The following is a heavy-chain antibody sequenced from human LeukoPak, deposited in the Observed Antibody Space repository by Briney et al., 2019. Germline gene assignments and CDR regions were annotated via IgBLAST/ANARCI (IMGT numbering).Heavy chain of an antibody. CDR3: ARDGDTDWYDP. Sequence: PGGSLRLSCAASGFTISGYWMTWVRQAPGKGLEWVANIKQDGSEKTYVDSVKGRFTISRDNAKDSIYLQMDSLRVEDTAMYYCARDGDTDWYDPWRQGTLVSV. CDR1: GFTISGYW. D-gene: IGHD5-18*01. J-gene: IGHJ5*02. V-gene: IGHV3-7*01. CDR2: IKQDGSEK.